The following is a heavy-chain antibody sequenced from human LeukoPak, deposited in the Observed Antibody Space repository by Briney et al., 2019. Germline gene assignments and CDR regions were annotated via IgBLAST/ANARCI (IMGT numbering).Heavy chain of an antibody. CDR2: ISRGSGTV. V-gene: IGHV3-11*01. D-gene: IGHD1-14*01. J-gene: IGHJ3*01. Sequence: PGVSLRLSCVASGYIFSDSYMSWIRQAPGRRLEWVSYISRGSGTVFYTDSVRGRFTVSRDIAENSLYLQMNSLRVEDTAVYFCARESGPGAFDVWGQGTGVIVFS. CDR1: GYIFSDSY. CDR3: ARESGPGAFDV.